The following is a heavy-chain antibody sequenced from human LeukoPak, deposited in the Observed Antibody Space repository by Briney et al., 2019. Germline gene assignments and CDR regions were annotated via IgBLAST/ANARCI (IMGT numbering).Heavy chain of an antibody. CDR1: GYSFTSYW. Sequence: GESLKISCKGSGYSFTSYWIGWVRQMPGKGLEWMGIIYPGDSDTRYSPSFQGQVTISADKSISTAYLQWSSLKASDTAMYYCARLDNQWLVRGVFGYWGQGTLVTVSS. J-gene: IGHJ4*02. CDR3: ARLDNQWLVRGVFGY. D-gene: IGHD6-19*01. V-gene: IGHV5-51*01. CDR2: IYPGDSDT.